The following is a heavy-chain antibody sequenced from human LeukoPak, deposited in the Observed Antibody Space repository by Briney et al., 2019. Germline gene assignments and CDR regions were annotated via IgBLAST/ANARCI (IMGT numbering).Heavy chain of an antibody. CDR3: EKYFVGQMAPFDY. V-gene: IGHV3-20*04. D-gene: IGHD2/OR15-2a*01. J-gene: IGHJ4*02. CDR1: GFTFDDYG. Sequence: GGSLRLSCAASGFTFDDYGMSWVRQAPGKGLEWVSGINWSGRDTNYADSVKGRFTISRDSAKKSLHLQMNSLRAEDTALYYCEKYFVGQMAPFDYWGQGTLVTVSS. CDR2: INWSGRDT.